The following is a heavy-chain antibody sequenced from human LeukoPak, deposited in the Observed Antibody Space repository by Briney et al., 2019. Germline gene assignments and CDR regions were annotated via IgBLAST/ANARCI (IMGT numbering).Heavy chain of an antibody. Sequence: SETLPLTCAVYGESFSDYFWTWIRQPPGKGLEGIGDINHSGSTNYNPSLKSRVTISLDTSKNQFSLKLTSVTAADTAVYYCARGLTLEWSPLTWFDPWGQGTLVTVSS. CDR2: INHSGST. D-gene: IGHD3-3*01. J-gene: IGHJ5*02. CDR1: GESFSDYF. V-gene: IGHV4-34*01. CDR3: ARGLTLEWSPLTWFDP.